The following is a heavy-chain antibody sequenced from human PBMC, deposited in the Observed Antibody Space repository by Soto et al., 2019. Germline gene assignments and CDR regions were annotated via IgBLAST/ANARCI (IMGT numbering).Heavy chain of an antibody. D-gene: IGHD1-1*01. V-gene: IGHV4-31*03. J-gene: IGHJ3*02. CDR2: IYYSGST. CDR1: GGSISSGGYY. Sequence: PSDTLSLTCTVSGGSISSGGYYWSWIRQHPGKGLEWIVDIYYSGSTYYNPSLKSRVTISVDTSKNQFSLKLSSVTGADTAVYYCARNARLDGTDGAFEIWGKGKMGTFAS. CDR3: ARNARLDGTDGAFEI.